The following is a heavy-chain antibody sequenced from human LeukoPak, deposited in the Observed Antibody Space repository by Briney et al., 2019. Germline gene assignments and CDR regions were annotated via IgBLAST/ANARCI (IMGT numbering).Heavy chain of an antibody. CDR3: ARPGFGEWELPYYFDY. Sequence: GGSLRLSCAASGFTFSSYSMNWVRQAPGKGLEWVSSISSSSSYIYYADSVKGRFTISRDNAKNSLYLQMNSLRAEDTAVYYCARPGFGEWELPYYFDYWGQGTLVTVSS. CDR1: GFTFSSYS. CDR2: ISSSSSYI. D-gene: IGHD1-26*01. V-gene: IGHV3-21*01. J-gene: IGHJ4*02.